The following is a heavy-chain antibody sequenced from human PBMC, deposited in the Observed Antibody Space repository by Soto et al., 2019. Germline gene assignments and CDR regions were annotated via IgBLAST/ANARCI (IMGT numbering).Heavy chain of an antibody. CDR1: GGSFSGYY. J-gene: IGHJ4*02. D-gene: IGHD6-19*01. Sequence: QVQLQQWGAGLLKPSETLSLTCAVYGGSFSGYYWSWIRQPPGKGLEWIGEINHSGSTNYNPSLKSRVTISVETSQTQFSLRLSSVAAAETAGYYCARKLSSGWYVDYWGQGTPVTVSS. CDR3: ARKLSSGWYVDY. CDR2: INHSGST. V-gene: IGHV4-34*01.